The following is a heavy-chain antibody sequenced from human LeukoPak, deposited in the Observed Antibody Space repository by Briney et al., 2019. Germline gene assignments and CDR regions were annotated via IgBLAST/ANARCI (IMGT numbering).Heavy chain of an antibody. J-gene: IGHJ6*03. D-gene: IGHD2-2*01. Sequence: GGSLRLSCAASGFTFSSYEMNWVRQAPGKGLEWVANIKQDGSEKYYVDSVKGRFTISRDNAKNSLYLQMNSLRAEDTAVYYCARQNHDIVVVPAARYYYYYYMDVWGKGTTVTISS. CDR3: ARQNHDIVVVPAARYYYYYYMDV. V-gene: IGHV3-7*01. CDR1: GFTFSSYE. CDR2: IKQDGSEK.